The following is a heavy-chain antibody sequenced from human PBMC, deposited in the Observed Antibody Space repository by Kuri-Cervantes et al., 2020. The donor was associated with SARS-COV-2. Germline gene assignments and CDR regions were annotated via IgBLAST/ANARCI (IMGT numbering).Heavy chain of an antibody. Sequence: GGSLRLSCAASGFTFSDYYMSWIRQAPGKGLEWVSYISSSSSYTNYADSVKGRFTISRDNAKNSLYLQMNSLRAEDTAVYYCAREDSSGYYFDYWGQGTLVTVSS. CDR3: AREDSSGYYFDY. CDR1: GFTFSDYY. CDR2: ISSSSSYT. V-gene: IGHV3-11*05. D-gene: IGHD3-22*01. J-gene: IGHJ4*02.